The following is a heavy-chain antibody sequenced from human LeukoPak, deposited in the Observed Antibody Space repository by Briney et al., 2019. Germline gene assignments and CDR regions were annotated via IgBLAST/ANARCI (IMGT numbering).Heavy chain of an antibody. CDR2: MNPNSGNT. J-gene: IGHJ6*03. CDR3: ARGTYRGAPYYYYYMDV. Sequence: ASVKVSCKASGYTFTSYDIHWVRQATAQGLEWMGWMNPNSGNTGYAQKFQGRVTMTRNTSISTAYMELSSLRSEDTAVYYCARGTYRGAPYYYYYMDVWGKGTTVTVSS. V-gene: IGHV1-8*01. CDR1: GYTFTSYD. D-gene: IGHD3-10*01.